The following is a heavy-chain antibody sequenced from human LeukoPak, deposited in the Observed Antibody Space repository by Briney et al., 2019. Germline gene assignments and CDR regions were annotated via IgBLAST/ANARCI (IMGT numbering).Heavy chain of an antibody. D-gene: IGHD3-3*02. V-gene: IGHV1-69*13. Sequence: GASVKVSCKASGYTFSAYDISWMRQAPGQGLEWMGGIIPIFGTANYAQKFQGRVTITADESTSTAYMELSSLRSEDTAVYYCARDHSAFGTTFLLSYWGQGTLVTVSS. CDR1: GYTFSAYD. CDR2: IIPIFGTA. J-gene: IGHJ4*02. CDR3: ARDHSAFGTTFLLSY.